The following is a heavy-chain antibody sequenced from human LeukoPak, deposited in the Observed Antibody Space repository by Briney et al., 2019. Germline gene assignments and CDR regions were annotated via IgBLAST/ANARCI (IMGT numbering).Heavy chain of an antibody. CDR1: GFTFSSYA. J-gene: IGHJ4*02. CDR3: AKAAKIPSYGDYPPDY. V-gene: IGHV3-23*01. Sequence: PGGSLRLSCAASGFTFSSYAMSWVRQAPGKGLEWVSAIRGSGGSTYYADSVKGRFTISRDNSKNTLYLQMNSLRAEDTAVYYCAKAAKIPSYGDYPPDYWGQGTLVTVSS. D-gene: IGHD4-17*01. CDR2: IRGSGGST.